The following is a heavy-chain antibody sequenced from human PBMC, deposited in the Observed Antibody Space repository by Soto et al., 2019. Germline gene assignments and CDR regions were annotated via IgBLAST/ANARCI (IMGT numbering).Heavy chain of an antibody. D-gene: IGHD5-18*01. Sequence: SVKVACKASGGTFSSYAISWVRQAPGQGLEWMGGIIPIFGTANYAQKFQGRVTITADESTSTAYMELSSLRSEDTAVYYCASGPTRVDTAMVLPPSFDYWGQGTLVTVSS. V-gene: IGHV1-69*13. CDR2: IIPIFGTA. CDR3: ASGPTRVDTAMVLPPSFDY. J-gene: IGHJ4*02. CDR1: GGTFSSYA.